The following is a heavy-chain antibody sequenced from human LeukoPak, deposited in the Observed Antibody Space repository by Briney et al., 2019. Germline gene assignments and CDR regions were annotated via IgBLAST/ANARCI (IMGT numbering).Heavy chain of an antibody. CDR3: ARESGTGTTGNYYYYMNV. J-gene: IGHJ6*03. CDR1: GGSISSYY. D-gene: IGHD1-1*01. CDR2: IYTSGST. Sequence: SETLSLTCTVSGGSISSYYWSWIRQPAGKGLEWSGRIYTSGSTNYNPSLKSRVTMSVDTSKNQFSLQLSSVTAADTAVYYCARESGTGTTGNYYYYMNVWGKGTTVSVSS. V-gene: IGHV4-4*07.